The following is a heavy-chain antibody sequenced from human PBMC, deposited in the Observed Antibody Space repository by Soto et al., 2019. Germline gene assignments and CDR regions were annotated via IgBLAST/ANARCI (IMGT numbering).Heavy chain of an antibody. J-gene: IGHJ6*02. CDR2: ISAYNGNT. Sequence: ASVKVSCEASGYTFTSYGISWVRQAPGQGLEWMGWISAYNGNTNYAQKLQGRVTMTTDTSTSTAYMELRSLRSDDTAVYYCARSDIVLMVYASSYYGMDVWGQGTTVTVSS. CDR3: ARSDIVLMVYASSYYGMDV. V-gene: IGHV1-18*01. D-gene: IGHD2-8*01. CDR1: GYTFTSYG.